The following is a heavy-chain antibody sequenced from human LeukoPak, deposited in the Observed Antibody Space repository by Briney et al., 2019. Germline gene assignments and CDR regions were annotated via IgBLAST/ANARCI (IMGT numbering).Heavy chain of an antibody. Sequence: GGSLRLSCAASGFTFSSYSMNWVRQAPGKGLEWVSSISSSSSYIYYADSVKGRFTISRDNAKNSLYLQMNSLRAEDAAVYYCARVGRRFGELSLDYWGQGTLVTVSS. J-gene: IGHJ4*02. CDR3: ARVGRRFGELSLDY. CDR2: ISSSSSYI. CDR1: GFTFSSYS. D-gene: IGHD3-10*01. V-gene: IGHV3-21*01.